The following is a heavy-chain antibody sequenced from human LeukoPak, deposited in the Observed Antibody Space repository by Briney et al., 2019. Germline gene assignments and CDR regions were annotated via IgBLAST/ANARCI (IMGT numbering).Heavy chain of an antibody. J-gene: IGHJ4*02. D-gene: IGHD3-10*01. Sequence: SETLSLTCTVSGGFISRYYWSWIRQPPGKGLEWIGYIYYSGSTNYNPSLKSRVTISVDTSKNQFSLKLSSVTAADTAVYYCARDARQELLAGGFDFWGQGALVTVSS. V-gene: IGHV4-59*01. CDR1: GGFISRYY. CDR2: IYYSGST. CDR3: ARDARQELLAGGFDF.